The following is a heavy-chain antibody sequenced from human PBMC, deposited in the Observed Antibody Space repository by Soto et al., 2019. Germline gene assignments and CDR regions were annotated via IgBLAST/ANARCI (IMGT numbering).Heavy chain of an antibody. CDR3: ARASATIAAAAIFDY. Sequence: QVQLQESGPGLVKPSGTLSLTCAVSGGAISSSKWWSWVRQPPGKGLEWIGEIYQSGSTNYNPSLESRVRMSVDTSRNQFSLKWTSVSAADTAVYYCARASATIAAAAIFDYWGQGTLVTVSS. V-gene: IGHV4-4*02. D-gene: IGHD6-13*01. CDR2: IYQSGST. J-gene: IGHJ4*02. CDR1: GGAISSSKW.